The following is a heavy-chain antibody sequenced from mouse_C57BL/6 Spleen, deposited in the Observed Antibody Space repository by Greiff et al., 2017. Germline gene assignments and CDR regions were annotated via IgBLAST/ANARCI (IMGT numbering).Heavy chain of an antibody. D-gene: IGHD1-1*01. Sequence: QVQLQQPGAELVKPGASVKVSCKASGYTFTSYWMHWVKQRPGHGLEWIGRIHPSDSYTNYNQKFKGKATLTVEKSSSTAYLQLSSLTSEDSAVSDYANAGSGLWCVLDYWGQGTSVTVSS. J-gene: IGHJ4*01. CDR3: ANAGSGLWCVLDY. V-gene: IGHV1-74*01. CDR1: GYTFTSYW. CDR2: IHPSDSYT.